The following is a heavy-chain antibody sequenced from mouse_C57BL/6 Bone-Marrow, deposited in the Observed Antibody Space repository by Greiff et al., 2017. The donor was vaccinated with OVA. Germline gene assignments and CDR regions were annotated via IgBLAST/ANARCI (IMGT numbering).Heavy chain of an antibody. D-gene: IGHD1-1*01. CDR3: ARERYYYGSIDY. CDR1: GYSFTGYF. CDR2: INPYNGET. J-gene: IGHJ2*01. V-gene: IGHV1-20*01. Sequence: EVQLQQSGPELVKPGDSVKISCKASGYSFTGYFMNWVMQSHGKSLEWIGRINPYNGETFYNQKFKGKVTVTVDKSSSTAHMELRSLTSEDSAVYYCARERYYYGSIDYWGQGTTLTVSS.